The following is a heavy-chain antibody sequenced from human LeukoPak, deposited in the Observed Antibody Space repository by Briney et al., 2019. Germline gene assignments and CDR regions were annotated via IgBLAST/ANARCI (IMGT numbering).Heavy chain of an antibody. J-gene: IGHJ4*02. CDR1: GFTFSRYS. V-gene: IGHV3-48*02. CDR3: AGGGRYCGIDCYFSAN. D-gene: IGHD2-21*02. Sequence: PGGSLRLSCAAPGFTFSRYSINWVRQAPGKGLEWISYINSGSNAIYYADSVKGRFTISRDNDKNSLFLQMNSLRDEDTAVYYCAGGGRYCGIDCYFSANWGQGTLVTVSS. CDR2: INSGSNAI.